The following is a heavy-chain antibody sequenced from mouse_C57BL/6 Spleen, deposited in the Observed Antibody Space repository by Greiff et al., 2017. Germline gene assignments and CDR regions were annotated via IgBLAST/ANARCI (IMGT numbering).Heavy chain of an antibody. Sequence: QVQLQQSGPELVKPGASVQLSCKASGYAFRSSWMTWVKQRPGKCLAWIGRIYPGDGDTNYNGKFKGQSTLTADKSSSTAYMQLSSLTSEDSAVYFCARGYYGDDYWGQGTTLTVSS. CDR3: ARGYYGDDY. CDR1: GYAFRSSW. J-gene: IGHJ2*01. D-gene: IGHD1-1*01. V-gene: IGHV1-82*01. CDR2: IYPGDGDT.